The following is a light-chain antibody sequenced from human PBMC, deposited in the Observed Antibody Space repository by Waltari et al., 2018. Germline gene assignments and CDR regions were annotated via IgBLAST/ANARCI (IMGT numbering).Light chain of an antibody. Sequence: QSALTQPRSVSGSPGQSVTISCTGTSSDVGANKFVSWYQHNPDKAPKLIIYDINKRPSGVPDRFSGSKSGNTASLTISGLQAEDEADYYCCSCVGRNIYWVFGGGTKLTVL. CDR1: SSDVGANKF. CDR2: DIN. J-gene: IGLJ3*02. CDR3: CSCVGRNIYWV. V-gene: IGLV2-11*01.